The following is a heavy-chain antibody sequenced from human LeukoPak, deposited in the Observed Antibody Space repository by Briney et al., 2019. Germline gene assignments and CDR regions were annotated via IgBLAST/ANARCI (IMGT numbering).Heavy chain of an antibody. CDR3: AKVKRWLAHYFDY. CDR1: GFTFSSYG. D-gene: IGHD6-19*01. J-gene: IGHJ4*02. CDR2: ISYDGSNK. V-gene: IGHV3-30*18. Sequence: GGGLRLSCAASGFTFSSYGMHWVRQAPGKGLEWVAVISYDGSNKYYADSVKGRFTISRDNSKNPLYLQMNSLRAEDTAVYYCAKVKRWLAHYFDYWGQGTLITLST.